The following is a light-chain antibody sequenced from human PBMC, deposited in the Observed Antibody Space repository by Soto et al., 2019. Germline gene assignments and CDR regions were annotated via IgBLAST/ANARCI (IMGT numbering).Light chain of an antibody. Sequence: DIQMTQSPSSLSASVGDRVTITCRASKDISIYLAWYQQKPGKVPKLLIYAAPTLQSGAPSRFSGSGSGTDFTVTISSLQPEDVATYYCPKYNTAPLTFSQGRRLEIK. CDR2: AAP. CDR3: PKYNTAPLT. J-gene: IGKJ5*01. CDR1: KDISIY. V-gene: IGKV1-27*01.